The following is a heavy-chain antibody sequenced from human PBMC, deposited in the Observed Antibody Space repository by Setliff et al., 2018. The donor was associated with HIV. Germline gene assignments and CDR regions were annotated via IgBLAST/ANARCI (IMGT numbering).Heavy chain of an antibody. V-gene: IGHV1-69*13. J-gene: IGHJ3*01. CDR1: GGTSSNYA. D-gene: IGHD2-15*01. Sequence: SVKVSCKASGGTSSNYAINWVRQAPGQGLEWMGGISPVCGTSNYAQKFQGRVTITADESTSTAYMELSSLRSTDTAVYYCARDAVPHCSDGSCYGSGAFDVWGQGTLVTVSS. CDR2: ISPVCGTS. CDR3: ARDAVPHCSDGSCYGSGAFDV.